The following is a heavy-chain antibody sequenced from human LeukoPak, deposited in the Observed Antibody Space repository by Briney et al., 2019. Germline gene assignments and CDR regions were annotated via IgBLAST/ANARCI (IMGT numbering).Heavy chain of an antibody. Sequence: GGSLRLSCAASGFTFSSYAMSWVRQAPGKGLEWVSAISGSGGSTYYADSVKGRFTISRDNAKNSLYLQMNSLRAEDTAVYYCARDGHPDYGDYADYFDYWGQGTLVTVSS. D-gene: IGHD4-17*01. CDR3: ARDGHPDYGDYADYFDY. CDR2: ISGSGGST. V-gene: IGHV3-23*01. CDR1: GFTFSSYA. J-gene: IGHJ4*02.